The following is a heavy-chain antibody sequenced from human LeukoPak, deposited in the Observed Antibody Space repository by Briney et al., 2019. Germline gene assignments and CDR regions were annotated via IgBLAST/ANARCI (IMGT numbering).Heavy chain of an antibody. D-gene: IGHD2-21*01. Sequence: GSLRLSCAASGFTFSDFAMHWVRQAPGKGLEYVSGISYNGGSTNYANSVKGRFTISRDNSKNTLYLQMGSLRGEDMAVYYCVRGAGHSFYFYMDVWGKGTTVTVSS. CDR3: VRGAGHSFYFYMDV. V-gene: IGHV3-64*01. J-gene: IGHJ6*03. CDR2: ISYNGGST. CDR1: GFTFSDFA.